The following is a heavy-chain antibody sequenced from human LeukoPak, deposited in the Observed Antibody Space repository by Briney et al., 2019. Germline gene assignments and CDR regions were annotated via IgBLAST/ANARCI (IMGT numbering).Heavy chain of an antibody. CDR2: ISSSSSTI. V-gene: IGHV3-48*04. J-gene: IGHJ5*02. CDR3: ARDPDYGSGRRFDP. CDR1: GFTFSSYS. Sequence: PGGSLRLSCAASGFTFSSYSMNWVRQAPGKGLEWVSYISSSSSTIYYADSVKGRFTISRDNAKNSLYLQMNSLRAEDTAVYYCARDPDYGSGRRFDPWGQGTLVTVSS. D-gene: IGHD3-10*01.